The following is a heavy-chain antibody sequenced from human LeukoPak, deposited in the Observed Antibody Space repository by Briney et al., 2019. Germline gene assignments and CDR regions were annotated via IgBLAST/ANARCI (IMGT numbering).Heavy chain of an antibody. CDR3: ARDTSYDFWSGYFWFDP. Sequence: SETLSLTCTVSGGSISSGSYYWSWIRQPAGKGLEWIGRIYTGGSTNYNPSLKSRVTISVDTSKNQFSLKLSSVTAADTAVYYCARDTSYDFWSGYFWFDPWGQGTLVTVSS. CDR2: IYTGGST. CDR1: GGSISSGSYY. V-gene: IGHV4-61*02. J-gene: IGHJ5*02. D-gene: IGHD3-3*01.